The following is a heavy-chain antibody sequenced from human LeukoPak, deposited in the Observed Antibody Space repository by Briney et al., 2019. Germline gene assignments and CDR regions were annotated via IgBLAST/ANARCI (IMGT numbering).Heavy chain of an antibody. D-gene: IGHD2-8*02. Sequence: PGGSLRLSCAASGFTFTTYAITWVRQAPGKGLEWVSTISGSGGSTYYADSVKGLFTISRDSSKNTLYLQMNSLRAEDTALYYCAKLLVPTRLFDAFDIWGQGTMVTVSS. CDR1: GFTFTTYA. CDR3: AKLLVPTRLFDAFDI. V-gene: IGHV3-23*01. J-gene: IGHJ3*02. CDR2: ISGSGGST.